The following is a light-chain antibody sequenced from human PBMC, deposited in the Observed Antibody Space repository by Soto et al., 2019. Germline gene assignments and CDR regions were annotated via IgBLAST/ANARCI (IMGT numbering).Light chain of an antibody. J-gene: IGKJ2*01. Sequence: EIQMTQSPSSLSASVGGRVTITCLASQSINTYLSWCQQKPGKAPKVLIYAASTLQSGVPSRFSGTGSGTDSTLTISSLQPEDFATYYCQQSFSSPPTFGQGTKVDIK. CDR2: AAS. CDR3: QQSFSSPPT. CDR1: QSINTY. V-gene: IGKV1-39*01.